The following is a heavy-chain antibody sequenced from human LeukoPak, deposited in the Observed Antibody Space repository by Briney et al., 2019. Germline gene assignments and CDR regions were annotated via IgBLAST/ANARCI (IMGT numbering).Heavy chain of an antibody. D-gene: IGHD5-24*01. Sequence: SETLSLTCTVSGGSISSYYWSWIRQPAGKGLEWIGRINTSGSTNYNPSLKSRVTMSVDTSKNQFSLKLSSVTAADTAVYYCARGPTRDGYNLGAFDIWGQGTMVTVSS. J-gene: IGHJ3*02. CDR3: ARGPTRDGYNLGAFDI. V-gene: IGHV4-4*07. CDR1: GGSISSYY. CDR2: INTSGST.